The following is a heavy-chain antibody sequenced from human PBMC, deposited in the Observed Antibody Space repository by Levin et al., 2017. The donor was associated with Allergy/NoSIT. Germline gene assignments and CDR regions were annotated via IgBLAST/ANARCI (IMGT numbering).Heavy chain of an antibody. CDR1: GFTFSSYA. V-gene: IGHV3-23*01. J-gene: IGHJ6*03. CDR3: AKDLESRSITIFGRYYYYMDV. D-gene: IGHD3-3*01. CDR2: ISGSGGST. Sequence: GGSLRLSCAASGFTFSSYAMSWVRQAPGKGLEWVSAISGSGGSTYYADSVKGRFTISRDNSKNTMYLQMNSLRAEDTAVYYCAKDLESRSITIFGRYYYYMDVWGKGTTVTVSS.